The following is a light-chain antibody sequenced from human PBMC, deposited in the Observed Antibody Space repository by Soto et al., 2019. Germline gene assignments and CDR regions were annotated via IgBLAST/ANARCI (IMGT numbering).Light chain of an antibody. CDR2: KAS. Sequence: DIQMTQSPSTLSASVGDRVTITCRASQSISSWLAWYQQKPGKAPKLLINKASSLESGVPSRFSGSGSGTAFTTTISSLQPDDFATYYCQQYNSYSRTFGQGTKVEIK. CDR3: QQYNSYSRT. V-gene: IGKV1-5*03. J-gene: IGKJ1*01. CDR1: QSISSW.